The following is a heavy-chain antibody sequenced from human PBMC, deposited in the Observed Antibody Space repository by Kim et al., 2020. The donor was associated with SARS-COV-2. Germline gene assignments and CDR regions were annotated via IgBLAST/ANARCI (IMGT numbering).Heavy chain of an antibody. J-gene: IGHJ5*02. CDR1: GFTFSSYA. CDR2: ISGSGGST. D-gene: IGHD3-3*01. CDR3: AKDHYDFWSGYPSNWFDP. V-gene: IGHV3-23*01. Sequence: GGSLRLSCAASGFTFSSYAMSWVRQAPGKGLEWVSAISGSGGSTYYADSVKGRFTISRDNSKNTLYLQMNSLRAEDTAVYYCAKDHYDFWSGYPSNWFDPWGQGTLVTVSS.